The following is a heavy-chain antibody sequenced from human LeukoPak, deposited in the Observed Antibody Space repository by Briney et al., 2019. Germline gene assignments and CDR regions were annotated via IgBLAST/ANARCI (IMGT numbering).Heavy chain of an antibody. J-gene: IGHJ6*03. CDR1: GFSFDDLG. CDR2: INWNGAST. CDR3: ARAVCPTIKFCDSSYFMDV. V-gene: IGHV3-20*04. Sequence: GWSLRLSCAASGFSFDDLGMTWVRQVQGKGLDWVAGINWNGASTGYADSVRGRFTISRDSAKNSLYLQMNSLRAEDTALYYCARAVCPTIKFCDSSYFMDVWGKGTTVNVS. D-gene: IGHD6-6*01.